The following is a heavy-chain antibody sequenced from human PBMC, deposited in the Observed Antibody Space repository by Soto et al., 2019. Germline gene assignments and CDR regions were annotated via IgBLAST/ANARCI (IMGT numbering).Heavy chain of an antibody. J-gene: IGHJ4*02. Sequence: GSLRLSCAASGFTFCSYAMNWVRQAPGKGLEWVSVISGSGSSTYYADSVKGRFTISRDNSKNTLYLQMNSLRAEDTAVYYCASRSSGWYFDYWDQGTLVTAPQ. CDR3: ASRSSGWYFDY. CDR1: GFTFCSYA. CDR2: ISGSGSST. D-gene: IGHD6-19*01. V-gene: IGHV3-23*01.